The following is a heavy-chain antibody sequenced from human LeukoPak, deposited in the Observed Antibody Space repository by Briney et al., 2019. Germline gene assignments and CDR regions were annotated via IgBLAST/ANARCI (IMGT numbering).Heavy chain of an antibody. D-gene: IGHD1-26*01. CDR1: GFTFSNYA. CDR2: ITGSDGST. J-gene: IGHJ6*03. V-gene: IGHV3-23*01. CDR3: VRDVGFFHMDV. Sequence: GGSLRLSCEASGFTFSNYAMSWVRQAPGKGLEWVSAITGSDGSTYYADSVKGRFTISRDNSKKTLYLHMTSLRAEDTAVYYCVRDVGFFHMDVWGKGTTVTVSS.